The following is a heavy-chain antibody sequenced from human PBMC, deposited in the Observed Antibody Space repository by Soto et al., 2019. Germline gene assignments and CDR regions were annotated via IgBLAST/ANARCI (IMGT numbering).Heavy chain of an antibody. D-gene: IGHD6-25*01. CDR1: GSTFRNYA. J-gene: IGHJ1*01. CDR2: ISYDGNDQ. V-gene: IGHV3-30-3*01. CDR3: ARDLVPGAANWQEYFHC. Sequence: QVLLVESGGGVVQPGRSLRLSCAASGSTFRNYAMHWVRQAPGKGLEWVAAISYDGNDQYYAHSVKGRLNISRDNSKNXPSLHMNSLRGDDTAVYYCARDLVPGAANWQEYFHCWGQGSLVTV.